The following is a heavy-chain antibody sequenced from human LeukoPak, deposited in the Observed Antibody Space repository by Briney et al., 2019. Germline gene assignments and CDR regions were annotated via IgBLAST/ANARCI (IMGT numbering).Heavy chain of an antibody. CDR3: ARDLGSSSGLDY. CDR1: GFTFSDYY. Sequence: GGSLRLSCAASGFTFSDYYMSWIRQAPGKGLEWVANIKQDGSEKYYVDSVKGRFTISRDNAKNTLYLQMNSLRAEDTAVYYCARDLGSSSGLDYWGQGTLVTVSS. V-gene: IGHV3-7*01. J-gene: IGHJ4*02. D-gene: IGHD6-6*01. CDR2: IKQDGSEK.